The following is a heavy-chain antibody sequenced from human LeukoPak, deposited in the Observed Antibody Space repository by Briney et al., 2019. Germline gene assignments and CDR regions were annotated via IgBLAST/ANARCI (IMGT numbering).Heavy chain of an antibody. CDR1: GFTFSSYD. D-gene: IGHD3-10*01. CDR2: IGTAGDT. V-gene: IGHV3-13*01. J-gene: IGHJ4*02. Sequence: GGSLRLSCAASGFTFSSYDMHWVRQATGKGLERVSAIGTAGDTYYPGSVKGRFTISRENAKNSLYLQMNSLRAGDTAVYYCARGLSGSGDFDYWGQGTLVTVSS. CDR3: ARGLSGSGDFDY.